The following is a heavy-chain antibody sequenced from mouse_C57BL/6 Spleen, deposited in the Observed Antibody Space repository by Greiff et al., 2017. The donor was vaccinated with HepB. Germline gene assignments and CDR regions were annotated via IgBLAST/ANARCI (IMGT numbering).Heavy chain of an antibody. D-gene: IGHD1-1*01. CDR2: IDPETGGT. Sequence: QVQLKQSGAELVRPGASVTLSCKASGYTFTDYEMHWVKQTPVHGLEWIGAIDPETGGTAYNQKFKGKAILTADKSSSTAYMELRSLTSEDSAVYYCTRRGLVTTVVATGYFDVWGTGTTVTVSS. J-gene: IGHJ1*03. CDR3: TRRGLVTTVVATGYFDV. V-gene: IGHV1-15*01. CDR1: GYTFTDYE.